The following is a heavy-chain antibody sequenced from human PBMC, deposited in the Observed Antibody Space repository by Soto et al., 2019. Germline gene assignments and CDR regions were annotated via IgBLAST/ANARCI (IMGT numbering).Heavy chain of an antibody. V-gene: IGHV1-46*01. CDR2: IHPNGSPT. CDR1: GYTFTRHY. Sequence: QVQLVQSGAEMKKPGASVKVSCKASGYTFTRHYMHWVRQAPGQGLEWMGVIHPNGSPTVYAQNFHVRLVLTTETTTSTVYMELSMLRSDDTAVYYCARDHSYEDSYWWLDPWGQGTLVTVSS. D-gene: IGHD2-15*01. CDR3: ARDHSYEDSYWWLDP. J-gene: IGHJ5*02.